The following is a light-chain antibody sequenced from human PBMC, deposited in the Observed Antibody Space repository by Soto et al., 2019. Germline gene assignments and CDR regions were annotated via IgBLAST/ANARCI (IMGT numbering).Light chain of an antibody. CDR3: QQYGSSPIT. CDR1: QSVSSSY. J-gene: IGKJ5*01. V-gene: IGKV3-20*01. CDR2: GAS. Sequence: EIVLTQSPGTLSLSPCERATLSCRASQSVSSSYLAWYQKIPGQAPRLIIYGASSRATGIPDRFSGSGSGTDFTLTISRLEPEDFAVYYCQQYGSSPITFGQGTRLEIK.